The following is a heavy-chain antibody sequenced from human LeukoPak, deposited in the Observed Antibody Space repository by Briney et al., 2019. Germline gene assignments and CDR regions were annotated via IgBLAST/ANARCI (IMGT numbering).Heavy chain of an antibody. Sequence: GGSLRVSCAASGFTFSSYWMDWVRQAPGKGLVWVSGINSDGRMTRYAESVKGRFTISRDNAKNTLYPQMNSLRAEDTSVYYCARVGSTDSPHAFDIWGQGTMVTVSS. CDR3: ARVGSTDSPHAFDI. J-gene: IGHJ3*02. CDR1: GFTFSSYW. D-gene: IGHD2-21*02. V-gene: IGHV3-74*01. CDR2: INSDGRMT.